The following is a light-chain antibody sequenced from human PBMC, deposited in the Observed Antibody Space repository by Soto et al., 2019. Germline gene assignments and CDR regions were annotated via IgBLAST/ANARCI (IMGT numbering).Light chain of an antibody. J-gene: IGKJ1*01. CDR1: QTISSW. Sequence: DIQMTQSPSTLSGSVGDRVTITCRASQTISSWLAWYQQKPGKAPKLLIYKASTLKSGVPSRFSGSGSGTEFHLTISRLQPDDFATYRCKRYDSYSRTSGQGTTVGIK. CDR3: KRYDSYSRT. CDR2: KAS. V-gene: IGKV1-5*03.